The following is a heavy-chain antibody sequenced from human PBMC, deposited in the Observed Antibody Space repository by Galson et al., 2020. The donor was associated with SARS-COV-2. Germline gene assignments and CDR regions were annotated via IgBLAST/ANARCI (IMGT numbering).Heavy chain of an antibody. Sequence: GGSLRLSCTTSGFTFDDYDMTWVRQVPGKGLEWVSGINWNGDSTGYADSVKGRFTISRDNAKNSLYLEMSSLRADDSALYHCAIARLNWNYIRFDPWGQGTLVTVSS. CDR2: INWNGDST. CDR3: AIARLNWNYIRFDP. J-gene: IGHJ5*02. D-gene: IGHD1-7*01. V-gene: IGHV3-20*01. CDR1: GFTFDDYD.